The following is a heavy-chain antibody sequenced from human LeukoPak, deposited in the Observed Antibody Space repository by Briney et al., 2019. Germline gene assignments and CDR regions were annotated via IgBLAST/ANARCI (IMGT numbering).Heavy chain of an antibody. Sequence: ASVKVSCKASGYTFTDYYMHWVRQAPGQGLEWMGWINHDSGGTNYAQKFQGRVTMTRDTSISTAYMELSRLTSDDTAVYYCARDSRVSTGWPYYCDYWGQGTLVTVSS. D-gene: IGHD6-19*01. CDR2: INHDSGGT. V-gene: IGHV1-2*02. J-gene: IGHJ4*02. CDR1: GYTFTDYY. CDR3: ARDSRVSTGWPYYCDY.